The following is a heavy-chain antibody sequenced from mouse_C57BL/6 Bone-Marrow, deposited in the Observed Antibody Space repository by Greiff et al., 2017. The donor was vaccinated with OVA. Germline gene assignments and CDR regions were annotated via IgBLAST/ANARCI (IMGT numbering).Heavy chain of an antibody. Sequence: EVQLQQSGPELVKPGASVKISCKASGYTFTDYYMNWVKQSHGKSLEWIGDINPNNGGTSYNQKFKGKATLTVDKSSSTAYMELRSLTSEDSAVYYCARGGLFDGAYWGQGTLVTVSA. J-gene: IGHJ3*01. CDR3: ARGGLFDGAY. CDR1: GYTFTDYY. V-gene: IGHV1-26*01. CDR2: INPNNGGT.